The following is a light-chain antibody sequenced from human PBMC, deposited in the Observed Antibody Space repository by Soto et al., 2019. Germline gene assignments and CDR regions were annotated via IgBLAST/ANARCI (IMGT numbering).Light chain of an antibody. CDR3: GTWDSSLSAVV. V-gene: IGLV1-51*01. CDR2: DNN. Sequence: QSVLTQPPSVSAAPGQKVTISCSGSSSNIGNNYVSWYQQLPGTAPQLVIYDNNKRPSGIPDRFSGSKSGTSATLGITGLQTGDEADYYCGTWDSSLSAVVFGGGTKLTVL. CDR1: SSNIGNNY. J-gene: IGLJ2*01.